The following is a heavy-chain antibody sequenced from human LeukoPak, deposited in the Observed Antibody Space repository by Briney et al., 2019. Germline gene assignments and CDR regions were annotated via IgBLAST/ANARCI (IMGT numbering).Heavy chain of an antibody. CDR2: ISGSGVTT. CDR1: RFTFTSYA. J-gene: IGHJ6*03. D-gene: IGHD3-22*01. Sequence: GGSLRLSCAASRFTFTSYAMSWVRQAPGKGLEWVSAISGSGVTTYYTDSVRGRFTISRDNSTNTLYLQMNTLRAEDTAVYYCVTGRGSSVYYYHYYYYMDVWGKGTTVTVSS. CDR3: VTGRGSSVYYYHYYYYMDV. V-gene: IGHV3-23*01.